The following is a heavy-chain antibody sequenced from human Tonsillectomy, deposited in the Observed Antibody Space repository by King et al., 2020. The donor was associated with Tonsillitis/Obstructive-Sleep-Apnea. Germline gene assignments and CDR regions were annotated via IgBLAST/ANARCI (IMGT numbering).Heavy chain of an antibody. CDR2: IYYSGST. J-gene: IGHJ5*02. V-gene: IGHV4-39*01. D-gene: IGHD3-22*01. CDR3: ASLGYYDYSGYVS. Sequence: LQLQESGPGLVKPSETLSLTSTVSGGSISSSTYYWGWIRQPPGKGLEWIGSIYYSGSTSYNPSLKSRVTISVDTSKNQFSLNLSSVTAADTAVYYCASLGYYDYSGYVSWGQGTLVTVSS. CDR1: GGSISSSTYY.